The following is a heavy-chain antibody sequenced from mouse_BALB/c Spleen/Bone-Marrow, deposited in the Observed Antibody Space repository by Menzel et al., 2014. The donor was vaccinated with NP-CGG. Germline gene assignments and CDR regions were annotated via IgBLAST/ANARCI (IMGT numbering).Heavy chain of an antibody. CDR3: TRSNYGYWYFDV. V-gene: IGHV1S81*02. CDR1: GYTFXSYY. D-gene: IGHD1-1*01. CDR2: INPSNGGT. J-gene: IGHJ1*01. Sequence: VQLQESGAELVKPGASVKLSCKAPGYTFXSYYMYWVKQRPGQGLEWIGEINPSNGGTKFNEKFKSKATLTVDKSSSTAYMQLSSLTSEDSAVYYCTRSNYGYWYFDVWGAGTTVTVSS.